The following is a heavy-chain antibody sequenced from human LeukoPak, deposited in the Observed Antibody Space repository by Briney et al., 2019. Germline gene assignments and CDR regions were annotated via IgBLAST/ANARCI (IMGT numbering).Heavy chain of an antibody. CDR1: GGTFSSYA. J-gene: IGHJ4*02. CDR3: ARTPHYYDSSGGGYFDY. Sequence: SVKVSCKASGGTFSSYAISWVRQAPGQGLEWMGGIIPIFGTANYAQKFQGRVTITADESTSTAYMELSSLRSEDTAVYYCARTPHYYDSSGGGYFDYWGQGTLVTVSS. V-gene: IGHV1-69*13. D-gene: IGHD3-22*01. CDR2: IIPIFGTA.